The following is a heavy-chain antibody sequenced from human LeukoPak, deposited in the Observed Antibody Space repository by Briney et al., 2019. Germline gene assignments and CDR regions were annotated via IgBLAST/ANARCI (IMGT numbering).Heavy chain of an antibody. CDR1: GFTVSSNY. CDR3: ARDLSQSRYCSGVSCYDY. CDR2: IYSGGST. D-gene: IGHD2-15*01. Sequence: PGGSLRLFCAASGFTVSSNYISWVRQAPGKGLEWVSVIYSGGSTYYADSVKGRFTISSDNSKNTLYLQMNSLRAEDTAVYYCARDLSQSRYCSGVSCYDYWGQGTLVTVSS. V-gene: IGHV3-53*01. J-gene: IGHJ4*02.